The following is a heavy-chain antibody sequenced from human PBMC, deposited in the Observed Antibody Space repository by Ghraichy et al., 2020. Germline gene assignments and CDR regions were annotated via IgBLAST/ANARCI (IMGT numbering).Heavy chain of an antibody. CDR2: IYYSGST. CDR1: GGSISSYF. D-gene: IGHD2-8*01. J-gene: IGHJ6*02. Sequence: SETLSLTCTVSGGSISSYFWNWIRQPPGKGLEWIGYIYYSGSTNYNPSLKSRVTILVDTSKNQFSLKLSSVTAADTAVYYCAREGSGRYCINGVCHHGMDVWGQGTTVTVSS. V-gene: IGHV4-59*01. CDR3: AREGSGRYCINGVCHHGMDV.